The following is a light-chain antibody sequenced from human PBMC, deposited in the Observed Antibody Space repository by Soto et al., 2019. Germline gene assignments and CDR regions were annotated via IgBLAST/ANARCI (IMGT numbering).Light chain of an antibody. V-gene: IGKV3-20*01. CDR2: GAS. J-gene: IGKJ4*01. CDR3: LQYASKPLT. CDR1: QSVAKSY. Sequence: ETALTQSPGTRSLSPGERATLSCRASQSVAKSYLAWYQHKPGQGPRLLISGASSRATGIPDRFSGSGSGTDFTLTISRLEPEDFAVYYCLQYASKPLTFGGGTKVEI.